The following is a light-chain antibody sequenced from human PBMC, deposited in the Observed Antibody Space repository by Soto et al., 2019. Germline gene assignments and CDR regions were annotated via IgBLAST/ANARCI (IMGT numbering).Light chain of an antibody. Sequence: QSVLTQPPSASGTPGQRVTISCSGSNSNIGRNTVNWYQQLPGAAPNLLIYSNNQRPSGVPDRFSGSKSGTSASLAISGLQSEDEADYYCAAWDGSLNVPVFGGGTKLTVL. CDR2: SNN. J-gene: IGLJ2*01. CDR3: AAWDGSLNVPV. V-gene: IGLV1-44*01. CDR1: NSNIGRNT.